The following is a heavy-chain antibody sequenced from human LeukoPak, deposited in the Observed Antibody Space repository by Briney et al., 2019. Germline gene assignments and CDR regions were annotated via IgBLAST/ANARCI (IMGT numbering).Heavy chain of an antibody. CDR2: ISGSGGST. V-gene: IGHV3-23*01. D-gene: IGHD7-27*01. CDR3: ARDPTGDRSGY. CDR1: GFTFSSYA. J-gene: IGHJ4*02. Sequence: GGSLRLSCAAPGFTFSSYAMSWVRQAPGKGLEWVSAISGSGGSTYYADSVKGRFTISRDNSKNTLYLQMNSLRAEDTAVYYCARDPTGDRSGYWGQGTLVTVSS.